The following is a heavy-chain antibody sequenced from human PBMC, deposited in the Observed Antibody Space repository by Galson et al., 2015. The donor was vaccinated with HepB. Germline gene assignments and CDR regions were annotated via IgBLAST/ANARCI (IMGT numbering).Heavy chain of an antibody. V-gene: IGHV1-8*01. CDR3: ARAGGITIFGVVYYYYYYMDV. CDR2: MNPNSGNT. Sequence: SVKVSCKASGYTFTSYDINWVRQATGQGLEWMGWMNPNSGNTGYAQKFQGRVTMTRNTSISTAYMELSSLRSEDTAVYYCARAGGITIFGVVYYYYYYMDVWGKGTTVTVSS. J-gene: IGHJ6*03. CDR1: GYTFTSYD. D-gene: IGHD3-3*01.